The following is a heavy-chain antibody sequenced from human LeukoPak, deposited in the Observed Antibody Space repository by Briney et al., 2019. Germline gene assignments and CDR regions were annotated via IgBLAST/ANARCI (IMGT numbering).Heavy chain of an antibody. CDR1: GYTFTSYD. CDR3: ARAADPGGDAFDI. CDR2: MNPNSGNT. V-gene: IGHV1-8*01. J-gene: IGHJ3*02. Sequence: ASVKVSCKASGYTFTSYDINWVRQATGQGLEWMGWMNPNSGNTSYAQKFQGRVTMTRNTSISTAYMELSSLRSEDTAVYYCARAADPGGDAFDIWGQGTMVTVSS. D-gene: IGHD1-1*01.